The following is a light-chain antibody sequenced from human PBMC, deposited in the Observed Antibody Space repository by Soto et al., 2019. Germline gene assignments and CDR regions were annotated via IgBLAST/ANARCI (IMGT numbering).Light chain of an antibody. V-gene: IGKV3-15*01. CDR2: GAS. CDR3: QQYDNWLRT. Sequence: EIVMTQSPATLSVSPGERATLSCRASQSVSSNLAWYQQKPGQAPRLLIYGASTRATGIPERFSGIGSGTEFTLTLSSLQSEDLAVYYCQQYDNWLRTFGQGTKLEIK. J-gene: IGKJ2*01. CDR1: QSVSSN.